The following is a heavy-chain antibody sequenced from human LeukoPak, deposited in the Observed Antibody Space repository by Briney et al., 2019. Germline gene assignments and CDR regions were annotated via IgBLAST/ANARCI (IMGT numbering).Heavy chain of an antibody. Sequence: SETLSLTCTVSGGSISSSGYYWGWIRQPPGKGLEWIGSMYYSGSTYYNPSLKSRVTISVDTSKNQFSLKLSSVTAADTAVYYCARDLGVPDAFDIWGQGTMVTVSS. J-gene: IGHJ3*02. D-gene: IGHD1-26*01. CDR1: GGSISSSGYY. V-gene: IGHV4-39*07. CDR3: ARDLGVPDAFDI. CDR2: MYYSGST.